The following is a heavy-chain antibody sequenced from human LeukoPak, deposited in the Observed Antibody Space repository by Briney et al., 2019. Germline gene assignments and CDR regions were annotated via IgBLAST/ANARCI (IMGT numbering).Heavy chain of an antibody. CDR1: GGSITSSY. Sequence: SETLSLACSVSGGSITSSYWSWIRQPPGKGLEWIGYIYYRGSTKYNPSLKSRVTISLDTSKNQFSLNLSSVTAADTAVYYCARLINTWFDPWGQGTLVTVSS. CDR3: ARLINTWFDP. CDR2: IYYRGST. D-gene: IGHD3-16*01. V-gene: IGHV4-59*13. J-gene: IGHJ5*02.